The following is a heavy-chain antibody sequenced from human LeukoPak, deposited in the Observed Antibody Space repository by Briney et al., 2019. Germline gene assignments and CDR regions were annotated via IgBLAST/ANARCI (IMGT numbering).Heavy chain of an antibody. Sequence: GGSLTLSCAASGFTFTNHYMDWIRQARGMGLEWIARTTNTPNAYTTAYAASVRDRFTVSRDDSKSLLHLQMSSLKTDDMAVYYCGRDTATAIDYWGRGTLVTVSS. D-gene: IGHD5-18*01. CDR3: GRDTATAIDY. J-gene: IGHJ4*02. CDR2: TTNTPNAYTT. CDR1: GFTFTNHY. V-gene: IGHV3-72*01.